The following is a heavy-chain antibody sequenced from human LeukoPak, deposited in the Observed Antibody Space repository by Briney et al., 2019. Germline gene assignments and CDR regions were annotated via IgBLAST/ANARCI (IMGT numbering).Heavy chain of an antibody. CDR3: ARDVSWGKQCPDY. V-gene: IGHV3-21*01. J-gene: IGHJ4*02. Sequence: GGSLRLSCAASGFTFSSYGMNWVRQAPGKGLEWVSSITSSSSYIYYADSVKGRFTISRDNSKNTLYLQMNSLRAEDTAVYYCARDVSWGKQCPDYWGQGNLVTGSS. CDR1: GFTFSSYG. D-gene: IGHD6-19*01. CDR2: ITSSSSYI.